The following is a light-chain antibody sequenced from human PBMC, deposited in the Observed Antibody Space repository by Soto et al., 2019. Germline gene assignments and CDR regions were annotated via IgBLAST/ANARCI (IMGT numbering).Light chain of an antibody. CDR1: NSNIGSFNL. CDR2: EVT. Sequence: QSALTQPASVSGSPGQSITISCTGTNSNIGSFNLVSWYQQRPGKAPCLMIHEVTKRPSGISDRFSGSKSGNTASLTISGLRTEDEAVYYCYSYAGLDTSVFGGGTKVTVL. J-gene: IGLJ2*01. V-gene: IGLV2-23*02. CDR3: YSYAGLDTSV.